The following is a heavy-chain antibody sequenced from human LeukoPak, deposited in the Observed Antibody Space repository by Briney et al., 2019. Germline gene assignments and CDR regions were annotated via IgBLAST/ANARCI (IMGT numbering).Heavy chain of an antibody. J-gene: IGHJ4*02. CDR2: ISYDGSNK. V-gene: IGHV3-30-3*01. CDR1: GFTFSSYG. D-gene: IGHD3-10*01. CDR3: ARARESYGSGSYPFDY. Sequence: GSLRLSCAASGFTFSSYGMHWVRQAPGKGLEWVAVISYDGSNKYYADSVKGRFTISRDNSKNTLYLQMNSLRAEDTAVYYCARARESYGSGSYPFDYWGQGTLVTVSS.